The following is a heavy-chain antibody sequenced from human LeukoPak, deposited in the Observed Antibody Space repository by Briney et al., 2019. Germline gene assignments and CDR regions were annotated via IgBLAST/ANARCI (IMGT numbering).Heavy chain of an antibody. V-gene: IGHV1-69*13. D-gene: IGHD6-19*01. J-gene: IGHJ4*02. CDR3: ARGRMAGTYVFDS. Sequence: ASVKVSCKASGGTFSSYAISWVRQAPGQGLEWMGGIIPIFGTANYAQKFQGRVTITADESTSTAYMELSSLRSEDTAVYYCARGRMAGTYVFDSWGQGTLVTVSS. CDR2: IIPIFGTA. CDR1: GGTFSSYA.